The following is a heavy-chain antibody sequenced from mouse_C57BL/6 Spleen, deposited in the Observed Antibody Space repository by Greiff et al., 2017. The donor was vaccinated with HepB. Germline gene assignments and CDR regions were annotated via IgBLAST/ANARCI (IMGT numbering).Heavy chain of an antibody. D-gene: IGHD3-2*02. CDR3: ARGTAQAPWFAY. V-gene: IGHV1-80*01. CDR1: GYAFSSYW. J-gene: IGHJ3*01. Sequence: VQLVESGAELVKPGASVKISCKASGYAFSSYWMNWVKQRPGKGLEWIGQIYPGDGDTNYNGKFKGKATLTADKSSSTAYMQLSSLTSEDSAVYFCARGTAQAPWFAYWGQGTLVTVSA. CDR2: IYPGDGDT.